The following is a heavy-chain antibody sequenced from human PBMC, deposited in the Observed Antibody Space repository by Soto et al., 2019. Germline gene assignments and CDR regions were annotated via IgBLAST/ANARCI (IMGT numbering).Heavy chain of an antibody. Sequence: GGSLRLSCAASGFTFSSYSMDWVRQAPGKGLEWISYISSTNNTIFYADSVKGRFTISRDNANNSLYLQMNGLRVEDTAVYYCVKDNSGWYGDFFDYWGQGT. V-gene: IGHV3-48*01. CDR1: GFTFSSYS. CDR2: ISSTNNTI. CDR3: VKDNSGWYGDFFDY. J-gene: IGHJ4*02. D-gene: IGHD6-19*01.